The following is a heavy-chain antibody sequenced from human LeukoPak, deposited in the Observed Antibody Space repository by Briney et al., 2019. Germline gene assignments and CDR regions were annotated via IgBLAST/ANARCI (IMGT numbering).Heavy chain of an antibody. CDR1: GFTFSSYV. Sequence: GGSLRLSCAASGFTFSSYVMHWVRQAPGKGLEWVAVISYDGSNKYYADSVKGRFTISRDNSKNTLYLQMNSLRAEDTAVYYCARDYPPLREGYDYWGQGTLVTVSS. J-gene: IGHJ4*02. CDR3: ARDYPPLREGYDY. D-gene: IGHD1-26*01. CDR2: ISYDGSNK. V-gene: IGHV3-30-3*01.